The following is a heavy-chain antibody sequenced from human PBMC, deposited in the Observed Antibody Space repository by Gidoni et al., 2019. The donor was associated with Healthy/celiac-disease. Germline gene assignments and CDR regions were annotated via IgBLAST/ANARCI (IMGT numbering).Heavy chain of an antibody. D-gene: IGHD3-10*01. V-gene: IGHV3-23*01. CDR3: AKPEKGAGSYNLYYFDY. J-gene: IGHJ4*02. CDR1: GFTFSSYA. CDR2: ISGSGGST. Sequence: EVQLLESGGGLVQPGGSLRLPCAASGFTFSSYAMSWVRQAPGKGLEWVSAISGSGGSTYYADSVKGRFTISRDNSKNTLYLQMNSLRAEDTAVYYCAKPEKGAGSYNLYYFDYWGQGTLVTVSS.